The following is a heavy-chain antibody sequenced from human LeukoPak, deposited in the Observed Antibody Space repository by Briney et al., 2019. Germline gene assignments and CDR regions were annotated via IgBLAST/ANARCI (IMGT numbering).Heavy chain of an antibody. CDR1: GGSFSTYY. V-gene: IGHV4-59*01. CDR2: IYYSGST. CDR3: ARAWDYYDSRGFYLRYFDY. D-gene: IGHD3-22*01. Sequence: PSETLSLTCTVSGGSFSTYYWSWIRQPPGKGLAWIGYIYYSGSTNYNPSLKSRVTLSVDMSKNQFSLKLSSVTAADTAVYYCARAWDYYDSRGFYLRYFDYWGQGTLVTVSS. J-gene: IGHJ4*02.